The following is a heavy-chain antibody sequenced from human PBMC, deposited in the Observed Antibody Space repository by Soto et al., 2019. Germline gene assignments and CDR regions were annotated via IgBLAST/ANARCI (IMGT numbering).Heavy chain of an antibody. Sequence: SETLSLTCAVYGGSFSGYYWSWIRQPPGKGLEWIGEINHSGSTNYNPSLKSRVTISVDTSKNQFSLKLSSVTAADTAVYYCARLIWFGELIYYGMDVWGQGTTVTVSS. CDR2: INHSGST. D-gene: IGHD3-10*01. V-gene: IGHV4-34*01. J-gene: IGHJ6*02. CDR1: GGSFSGYY. CDR3: ARLIWFGELIYYGMDV.